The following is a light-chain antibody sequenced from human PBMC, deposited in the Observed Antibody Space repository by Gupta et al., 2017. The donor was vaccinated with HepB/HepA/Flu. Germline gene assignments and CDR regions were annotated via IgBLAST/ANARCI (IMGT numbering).Light chain of an antibody. CDR2: GNS. J-gene: IGLJ2*01. CDR1: SSNLGAGYD. CDR3: QSLDSSLSVHGV. V-gene: IGLV1-40*01. Sequence: QSVLTQPPSVSGAPGLGVTISCTGSSSNLGAGYDVHWYQQLPGTAPKLLIYGNSNRPSGVPVRFSGSKSGTSASLAITGLQAEDDADYYCQSLDSSLSVHGVFGGGTKLTVL.